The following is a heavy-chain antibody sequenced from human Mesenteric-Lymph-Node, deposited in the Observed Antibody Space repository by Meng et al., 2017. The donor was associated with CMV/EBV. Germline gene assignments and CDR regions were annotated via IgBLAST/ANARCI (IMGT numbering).Heavy chain of an antibody. CDR3: ARERHTIFGVVSNAFDI. D-gene: IGHD3-3*01. CDR2: MNPDNGNT. J-gene: IGHJ3*02. CDR1: GYPFTNSD. Sequence: ASVKVSCKASGYPFTNSDVNWVRLATGQGLEWMGWMNPDNGNTDYAQKFQGRVTMTRDTSINTAYMDLNSLRSEDTAVYYCARERHTIFGVVSNAFDIWGQGTMVTVSS. V-gene: IGHV1-8*02.